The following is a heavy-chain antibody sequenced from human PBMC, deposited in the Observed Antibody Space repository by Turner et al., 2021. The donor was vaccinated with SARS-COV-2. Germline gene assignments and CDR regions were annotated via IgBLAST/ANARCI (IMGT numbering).Heavy chain of an antibody. CDR2: IYSGGST. J-gene: IGHJ6*02. V-gene: IGHV3-53*04. CDR3: ARDLGPYGMDV. Sequence: EGQLVESGGGLVQPGGSLRLSCSASGLTVSSNYRSGVRQAPGKGLEWGSVIYSGGSTFYADSGKGRFTISRHKSKNTLYLQMNSLRAEDKAVYYCARDLGPYGMDVWGQGTTVTVSS. CDR1: GLTVSSNY.